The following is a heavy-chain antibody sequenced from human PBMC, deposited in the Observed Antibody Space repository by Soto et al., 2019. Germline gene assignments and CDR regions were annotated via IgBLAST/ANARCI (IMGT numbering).Heavy chain of an antibody. V-gene: IGHV1-69*01. Sequence: QVQLVQSGAEVRKPGSSLRVSCKSSGATFSTTGISWVRQAPGQGLEWMGGIIPLFGTPKYARKFQGRVSNTAYESTNTVYIELNSLRPDDAAVYYCARASPDISGGDPCYRLDTSFDSWGQGSLVIVSS. J-gene: IGHJ5*01. D-gene: IGHD2-21*02. CDR2: IIPLFGTP. CDR1: GATFSTTG. CDR3: ARASPDISGGDPCYRLDTSFDS.